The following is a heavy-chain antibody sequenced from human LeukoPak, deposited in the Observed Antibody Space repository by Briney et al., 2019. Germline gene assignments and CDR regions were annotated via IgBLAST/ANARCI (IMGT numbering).Heavy chain of an antibody. V-gene: IGHV4-38-2*02. J-gene: IGHJ4*02. D-gene: IGHD4-23*01. Sequence: SETLSLICTVSGYSISSGYYWGWIRQPPGKGLEWIGSIYHSGSTYYNPSLKSRVTISVDTSKNQFSLKLSSVTAADTAVYYCARDRGPTVVTLDYWGQGTLVTVSS. CDR2: IYHSGST. CDR3: ARDRGPTVVTLDY. CDR1: GYSISSGYY.